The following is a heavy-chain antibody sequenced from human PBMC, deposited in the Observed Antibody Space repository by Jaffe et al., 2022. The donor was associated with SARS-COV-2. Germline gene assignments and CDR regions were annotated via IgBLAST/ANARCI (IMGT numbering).Heavy chain of an antibody. CDR3: ARGGGQLWLQGGMDV. CDR1: GFTVSSNY. CDR2: IYSGGST. D-gene: IGHD5-18*01. V-gene: IGHV3-53*04. Sequence: EVQLVESGGGLVQPGGSLRLSCAASGFTVSSNYMTWVRQAPGKGLEWVSVIYSGGSTNYADSVKGRFTISRHDSKNTLYLQMNSLRAEDTAVYYCARGGGQLWLQGGMDVWGQGTTVTVSS. J-gene: IGHJ6*02.